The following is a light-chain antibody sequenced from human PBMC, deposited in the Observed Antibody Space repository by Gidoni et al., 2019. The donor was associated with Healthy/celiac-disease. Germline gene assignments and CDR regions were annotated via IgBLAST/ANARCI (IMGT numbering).Light chain of an antibody. Sequence: AIRMTQSQSSFSASTGDRVTITCRASQGISSYLAWYQQKPGKAPKLLIYAASTLQSGVPSRFSGSGSGTDFTLTISCLQSEDFATYYCQQYYSYPRLTFGGGTKVEIK. J-gene: IGKJ4*01. CDR1: QGISSY. CDR2: AAS. CDR3: QQYYSYPRLT. V-gene: IGKV1-8*01.